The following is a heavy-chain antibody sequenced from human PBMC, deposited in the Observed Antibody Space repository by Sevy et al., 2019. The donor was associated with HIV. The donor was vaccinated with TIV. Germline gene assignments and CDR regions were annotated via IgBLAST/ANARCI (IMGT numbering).Heavy chain of an antibody. Sequence: ASVKVSCKASGYTFSNFDIHWVRQAPGQGLESMGLINPSGGYTNYAQSLQGRVTMTRDTSATTVYMELRSLRSEDTAVYYCARMLSSGGACYYFDSWGQRTLVTVSS. D-gene: IGHD2-21*02. CDR3: ARMLSSGGACYYFDS. V-gene: IGHV1-46*04. CDR1: GYTFSNFD. CDR2: INPSGGYT. J-gene: IGHJ4*02.